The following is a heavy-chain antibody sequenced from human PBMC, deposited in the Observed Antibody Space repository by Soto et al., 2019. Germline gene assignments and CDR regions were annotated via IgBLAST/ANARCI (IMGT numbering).Heavy chain of an antibody. V-gene: IGHV1-69*12. D-gene: IGHD6-19*01. Sequence: QVQLVQSGAEVKKPGSSVKVSCKASGGTFSSYAISWVRQAPGQGLEWMGGIIPIFGTANYAQKFQGRVTITADESTSTDYMELSSLRAEDTAVYYCASSVAEYFYSGMDVWGQGTTVTVSS. CDR1: GGTFSSYA. CDR2: IIPIFGTA. CDR3: ASSVAEYFYSGMDV. J-gene: IGHJ6*02.